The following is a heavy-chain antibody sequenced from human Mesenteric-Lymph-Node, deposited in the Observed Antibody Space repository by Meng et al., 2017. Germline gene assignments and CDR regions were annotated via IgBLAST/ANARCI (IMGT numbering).Heavy chain of an antibody. J-gene: IGHJ4*02. CDR1: GYTFTSYA. D-gene: IGHD3-22*01. CDR3: AFRVRNYYDSTSFDY. CDR2: INAGNGNT. V-gene: IGHV1-3*01. Sequence: QVQLVQSGGEVKKPGASVKVSCKASGYTFTSYAMHWVRQAPGQRLEWIGWINAGNGNTKYSQKFQGRVTITRDTSASTAYMELSSLRSEDTAVYYCAFRVRNYYDSTSFDYWGQGTLVTVSS.